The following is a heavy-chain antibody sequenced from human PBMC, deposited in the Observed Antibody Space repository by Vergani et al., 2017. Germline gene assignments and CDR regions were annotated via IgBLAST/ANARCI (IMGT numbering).Heavy chain of an antibody. CDR3: ARDGFADDYSNYFDH. J-gene: IGHJ4*02. Sequence: QVQLQESGPGLVKPSETLSLTCTVSGGSVSSGSYYWSWIRQPPGKGLEWIGYIYYSGSTNYNPSLKSRVTISVDTSKNQFSLKLSSVTAADTAVYYCARDGFADDYSNYFDHWGQGTLVTVSS. CDR1: GGSVSSGSYY. CDR2: IYYSGST. V-gene: IGHV4-61*01. D-gene: IGHD4-11*01.